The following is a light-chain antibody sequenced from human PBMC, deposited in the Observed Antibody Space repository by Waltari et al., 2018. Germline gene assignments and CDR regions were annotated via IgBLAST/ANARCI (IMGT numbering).Light chain of an antibody. CDR3: QQYDRSPLT. CDR1: QNVGSGH. J-gene: IGKJ4*01. V-gene: IGKV3-20*01. CDR2: GAS. Sequence: EIVLTQSPGTLSLSPGERATLPCRANQNVGSGHLAWYQQKPGQAPRLLIYGASSRATGIPGRFSGSGSGTDFTLTITRLEPEDFAVYFCQQYDRSPLTFGGGTKVDIK.